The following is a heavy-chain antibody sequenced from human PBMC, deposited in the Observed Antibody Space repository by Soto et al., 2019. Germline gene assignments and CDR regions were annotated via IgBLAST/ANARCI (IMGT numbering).Heavy chain of an antibody. CDR2: IYPGDSDT. CDR1: GYSFTSYW. Sequence: PGESLKISCKGSGYSFTSYWIGWVRQMPGKGLEWMGIIYPGDSDTRYSPSFQGQVTISADKSISTAYLQWSSLKASDTAMYYCARPRWIQPQPDAFDIWGQGTMVTVSS. CDR3: ARPRWIQPQPDAFDI. J-gene: IGHJ3*02. D-gene: IGHD5-18*01. V-gene: IGHV5-51*01.